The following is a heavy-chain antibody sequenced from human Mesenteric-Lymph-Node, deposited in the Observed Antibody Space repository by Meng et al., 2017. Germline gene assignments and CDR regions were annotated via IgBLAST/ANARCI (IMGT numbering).Heavy chain of an antibody. CDR3: AKDLFSTKSFGKQEDGETNDYYFFGMDV. J-gene: IGHJ6*02. Sequence: GESLKISCEASGFPFNRYAMNWVRQAPGKGLEWVSSISDSGGRTYYADSVKGRFTISRDNSKNTFYVQMNSLRADDTAVYYCAKDLFSTKSFGKQEDGETNDYYFFGMDVWGQGTTVTVSS. V-gene: IGHV3-23*01. D-gene: IGHD2-8*01. CDR1: GFPFNRYA. CDR2: ISDSGGRT.